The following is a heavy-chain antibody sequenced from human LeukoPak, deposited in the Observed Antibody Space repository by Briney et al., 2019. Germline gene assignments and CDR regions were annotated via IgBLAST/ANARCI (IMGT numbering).Heavy chain of an antibody. CDR3: ARSSGYYSCPDY. CDR1: GGSISSHY. J-gene: IGHJ4*02. CDR2: IYTSGST. D-gene: IGHD6-19*01. V-gene: IGHV4-4*07. Sequence: SETLSLTCTVSGGSISSHYWSWIRQPAGEGLEWIGRIYTSGSTNYNPSLKSRVTMSVDTSENQFSLKLGSVTAADTAVYYCARSSGYYSCPDYWGQGTLVTVSS.